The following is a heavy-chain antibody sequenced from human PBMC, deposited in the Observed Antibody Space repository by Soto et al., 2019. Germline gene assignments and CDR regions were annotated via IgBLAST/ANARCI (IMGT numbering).Heavy chain of an antibody. J-gene: IGHJ6*02. CDR1: GDSVSSNSAA. V-gene: IGHV6-1*01. Sequence: SQTLSLTCAISGDSVSSNSAAWNWIRQSPSRGLEWLGRTYYRSKWYNDYEVSVKSRITINPDTSKNQFTLQLNSVTPEDTAVYYCARDCTNGVCYPSYYYGMDVWGQGTTVTVSS. CDR2: TYYRSKWYN. CDR3: ARDCTNGVCYPSYYYGMDV. D-gene: IGHD2-8*01.